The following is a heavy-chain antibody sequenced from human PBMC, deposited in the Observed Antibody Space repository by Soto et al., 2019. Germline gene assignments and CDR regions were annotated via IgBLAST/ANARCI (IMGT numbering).Heavy chain of an antibody. Sequence: SQTLSLTCAISGDSVSSNSAAWNWIRQSPSRGLEWLGRTYYRSKWYNDYAVSVKSRITINPDTSKNQFSLQPNSVTPEDTAVYYCARGAAVAGDGRYYYYYGMDVWGQGTTVTVSS. D-gene: IGHD6-19*01. V-gene: IGHV6-1*01. CDR2: TYYRSKWYN. CDR1: GDSVSSNSAA. CDR3: ARGAAVAGDGRYYYYYGMDV. J-gene: IGHJ6*02.